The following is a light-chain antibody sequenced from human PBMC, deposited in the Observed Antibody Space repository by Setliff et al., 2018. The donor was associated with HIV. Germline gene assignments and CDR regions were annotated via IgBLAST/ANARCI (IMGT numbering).Light chain of an antibody. Sequence: QSVLTQPPSVSGAPGQRITISCTGSSSNIGAGYDVHWYQQLPQTAPKLLIYGNSNRPSGVPDRFSGSKSGTSASLAITGLQAEDEAQYYCQSYDSTLNGARIFGGGTKATVL. V-gene: IGLV1-40*01. J-gene: IGLJ2*01. CDR1: SSNIGAGYD. CDR3: QSYDSTLNGARI. CDR2: GNS.